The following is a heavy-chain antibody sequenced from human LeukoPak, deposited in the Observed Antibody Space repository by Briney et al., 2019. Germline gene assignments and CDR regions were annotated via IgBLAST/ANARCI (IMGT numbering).Heavy chain of an antibody. CDR3: AKSSGSQWYFDL. V-gene: IGHV3-23*01. J-gene: IGHJ2*01. CDR1: GLTFSTYA. D-gene: IGHD1-26*01. Sequence: GGSLRLSCAASGLTFSTYAMSWVRQAPGKGLEWVSAISGSGGSTYYADSVKGRFTISRDNSKNTLYLQMNSLRAEDTAVYYCAKSSGSQWYFDLWGRGTLVTVSS. CDR2: ISGSGGST.